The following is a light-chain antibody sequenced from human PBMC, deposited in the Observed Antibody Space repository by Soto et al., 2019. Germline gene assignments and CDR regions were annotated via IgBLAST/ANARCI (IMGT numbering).Light chain of an antibody. J-gene: IGLJ2*01. V-gene: IGLV2-14*01. CDR1: RSDVGGYNY. CDR3: TSYASTSTYVV. CDR2: EVF. Sequence: QSALTQPASVSGSPGQSITISCTGTRSDVGGYNYVSWYQHHPGKAPNLMMYEVFNRPAGVSNRFSGSRSGNTASLTISGLQADDEADYYCTSYASTSTYVVFGGGTKLTFL.